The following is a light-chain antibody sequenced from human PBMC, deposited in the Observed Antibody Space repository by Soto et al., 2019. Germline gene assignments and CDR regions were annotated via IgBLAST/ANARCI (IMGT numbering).Light chain of an antibody. CDR2: GAS. CDR1: QSVSSSS. CDR3: QQYSSSPLT. Sequence: EIVLTQSPGTLSLSPGEGATLSCRASQSVSSSSLAWYQQKPGQAPRLLIYGASSRATGIPDWFSGSGSGTDFTLTISRLEPEDFAVYFCQQYSSSPLTFGGGTKVEIK. J-gene: IGKJ4*01. V-gene: IGKV3-20*01.